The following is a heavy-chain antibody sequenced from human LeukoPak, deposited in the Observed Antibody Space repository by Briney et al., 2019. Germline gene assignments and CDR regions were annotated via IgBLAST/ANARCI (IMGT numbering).Heavy chain of an antibody. D-gene: IGHD6-13*01. CDR2: IYYSGST. CDR3: ARHERRGQLVPYY. CDR1: GGSISSGGYY. J-gene: IGHJ4*02. V-gene: IGHV4-31*03. Sequence: SETLSLTCTVSGGSISSGGYYWSWIRQHPGKGLEWIGYIYYSGSTYYNPSLKSRVTISVDTSKNQFSLKLSSVTAADTAVYYCARHERRGQLVPYYWGQGTLVTVSS.